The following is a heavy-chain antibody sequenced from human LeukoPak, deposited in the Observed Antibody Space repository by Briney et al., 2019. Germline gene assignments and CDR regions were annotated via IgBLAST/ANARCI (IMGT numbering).Heavy chain of an antibody. V-gene: IGHV4-59*01. D-gene: IGHD6-6*01. Sequence: SETLSLTCTVSGGSISSYYWSWIRQPPGKGLEWIGYIYYSGSTNYNPSLKSRVTISVDTSKNQFSLKLSSVTAADTAVYYCARTPIIAARPYYYMDVWGKGTTVTVSS. J-gene: IGHJ6*03. CDR3: ARTPIIAARPYYYMDV. CDR1: GGSISSYY. CDR2: IYYSGST.